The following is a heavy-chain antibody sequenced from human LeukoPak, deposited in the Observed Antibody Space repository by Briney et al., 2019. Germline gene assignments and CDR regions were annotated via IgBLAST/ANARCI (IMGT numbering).Heavy chain of an antibody. CDR1: GFTLSNYA. D-gene: IGHD5-12*01. Sequence: GGSLRLSCAASGFTLSNYAMSWIRQAPGRGLEWVSSISSTGGGGVTYYAASVKGRFTISRDTSKNMLYLQMNSLRAKDTAVYYCAKDGPFGGYDLARWGQGTMVTVSS. V-gene: IGHV3-23*01. J-gene: IGHJ4*02. CDR3: AKDGPFGGYDLAR. CDR2: ISSTGGGGVT.